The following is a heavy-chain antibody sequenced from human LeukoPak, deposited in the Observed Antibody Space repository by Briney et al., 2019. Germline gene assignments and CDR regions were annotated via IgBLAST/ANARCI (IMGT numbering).Heavy chain of an antibody. D-gene: IGHD6-6*01. J-gene: IGHJ4*02. CDR3: ARESYSSSYLFDF. Sequence: SETLSLTCTVSGGSISSYYWSWIRQPAGKGLEWIGRIYTSGSTNYNPSLKSRVTMSVDASKNQISLKVNSVTAADTAVYYCARESYSSSYLFDFWGQGTLVTVSS. V-gene: IGHV4-4*07. CDR1: GGSISSYY. CDR2: IYTSGST.